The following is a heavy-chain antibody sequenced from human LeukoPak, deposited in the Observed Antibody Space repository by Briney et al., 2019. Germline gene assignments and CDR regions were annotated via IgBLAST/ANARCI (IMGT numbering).Heavy chain of an antibody. CDR3: TTRLAGSGKHAVYY. Sequence: PGGSLRLSCAASGFSFSIYSINWVRQAPGKGLEWVSSISSTSGYITYSDSVKGRFTISRDNAKNSLFLQMNSLSAEDTALYYCTTRLAGSGKHAVYYWGQGTLVTVSS. CDR1: GFSFSIYS. V-gene: IGHV3-21*01. D-gene: IGHD6-13*01. J-gene: IGHJ4*02. CDR2: ISSTSGYI.